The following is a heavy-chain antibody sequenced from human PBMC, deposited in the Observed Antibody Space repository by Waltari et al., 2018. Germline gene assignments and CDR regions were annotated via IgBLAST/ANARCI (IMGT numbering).Heavy chain of an antibody. V-gene: IGHV4-38-2*01. CDR3: ARVAIVVAPHFDY. CDR2: IYHSGST. Sequence: QVQLQESGPGLVKPSETLSLTCAVSGYSISSGYYWGWIRQPPGKGLEWIGSIYHSGSTYYNPSLKSRVTISVDTSKNQFSLKLSSVTAADTAVYYCARVAIVVAPHFDYWGQGTLVTVSS. J-gene: IGHJ4*02. D-gene: IGHD2-2*03. CDR1: GYSISSGYY.